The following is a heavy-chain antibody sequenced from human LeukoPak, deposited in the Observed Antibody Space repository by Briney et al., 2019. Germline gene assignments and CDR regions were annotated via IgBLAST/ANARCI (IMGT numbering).Heavy chain of an antibody. D-gene: IGHD1-1*01. CDR2: VQYSGFG. CDR1: HGSIVTPSYF. CDR3: VRGVSNDWYFDL. V-gene: IGHV4-39*07. Sequence: PSETLSLTCSVSHGSIVTPSYFWGWIRQPPGKGLEFVASVQYSGFGYKSPSLRSRVAVSIDTSKNEFSLRLDSVTAADTAIYYCVRGVSNDWYFDLWGSGTLVSISS. J-gene: IGHJ2*01.